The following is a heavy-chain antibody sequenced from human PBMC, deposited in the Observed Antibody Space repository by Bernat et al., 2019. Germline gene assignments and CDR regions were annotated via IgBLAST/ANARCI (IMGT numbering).Heavy chain of an antibody. D-gene: IGHD1-26*01. V-gene: IGHV3-21*01. J-gene: IGHJ3*02. CDR1: GFIFSSYS. Sequence: EVQLVESGGGLVKPGGSLRLSCAASGFIFSSYSMNWVRQAPGKGLEWVSSISSSSSYIYYADSMKGRFTISRDNAKNSLYLQMNSLRAEDTAVYYCARALGVGVTRIGDVFDIWGQGTIVTVSS. CDR2: ISSSSSYI. CDR3: ARALGVGVTRIGDVFDI.